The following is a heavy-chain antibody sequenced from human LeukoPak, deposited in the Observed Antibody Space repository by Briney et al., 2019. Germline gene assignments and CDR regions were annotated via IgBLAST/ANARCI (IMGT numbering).Heavy chain of an antibody. D-gene: IGHD6-19*01. Sequence: PSETLSLTCAVYGGSFSGYYWSWIRQPPGKGLEWIGEINHSGSTNYNPSLKSRVTISVDTSKNQFSLKLSSVTAADTAVYYCARGPRDSSGWWAGYFDYWGQGTLVTVSS. CDR1: GGSFSGYY. V-gene: IGHV4-34*01. J-gene: IGHJ4*02. CDR3: ARGPRDSSGWWAGYFDY. CDR2: INHSGST.